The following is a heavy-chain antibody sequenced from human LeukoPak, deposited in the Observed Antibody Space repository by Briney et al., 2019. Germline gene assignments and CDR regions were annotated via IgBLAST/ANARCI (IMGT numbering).Heavy chain of an antibody. V-gene: IGHV3-23*01. Sequence: GGSLRLSCAASGFTFSSYAMSWVRQAPGKGLEWVSAISGSGGSTYYADSVKGRFTISRDNSKNTLYLQMNSLRAEDTAVYYCARHYDFWSLGYWGQGTLVTVSS. CDR1: GFTFSSYA. D-gene: IGHD3-3*01. CDR2: ISGSGGST. CDR3: ARHYDFWSLGY. J-gene: IGHJ4*02.